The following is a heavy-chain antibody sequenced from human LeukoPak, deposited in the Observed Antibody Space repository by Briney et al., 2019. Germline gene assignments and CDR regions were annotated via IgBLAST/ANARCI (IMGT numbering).Heavy chain of an antibody. J-gene: IGHJ6*02. V-gene: IGHV3-23*01. CDR2: ISGSGGST. CDR1: GFTFSSYA. CDR3: AKSMVRGVIKDYYYGMDV. D-gene: IGHD3-10*01. Sequence: GGSLRLSCAASGFTFSSYAMSWVRQAPGKGLEWVSAISGSGGSTYYADSVKGRFTISRDNSKNTLYLQMNSLRAEDTAVYYCAKSMVRGVIKDYYYGMDVWGQGTTVTASS.